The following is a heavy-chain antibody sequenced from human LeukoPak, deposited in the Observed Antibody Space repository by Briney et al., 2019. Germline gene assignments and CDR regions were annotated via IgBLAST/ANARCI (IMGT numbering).Heavy chain of an antibody. J-gene: IGHJ6*03. V-gene: IGHV3-30*01. CDR3: ARDLEYSSGWYVARYYYYYYMDV. CDR2: ISYDGSNK. D-gene: IGHD6-19*01. Sequence: PGGSLRLSCAASGFTFSSYAMHWVRQAPGKGLEWVAVISYDGSNKYYADSVKGRFTISRDNSKNTLYLQMNSLRAEDTAVYYCARDLEYSSGWYVARYYYYYYMDVWSKGTTVTVSS. CDR1: GFTFSSYA.